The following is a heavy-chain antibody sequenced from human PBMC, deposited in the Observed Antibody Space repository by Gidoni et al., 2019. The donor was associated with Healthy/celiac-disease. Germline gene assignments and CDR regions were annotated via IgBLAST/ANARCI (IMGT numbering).Heavy chain of an antibody. CDR2: ISYDGSNK. CDR1: GFTFCSYA. J-gene: IGHJ6*02. V-gene: IGHV3-30*04. Sequence: QVQLVESGGGVVQPGRSLRLSCAASGFTFCSYAMHWVRQAPGKGLEWVAVISYDGSNKYYADSVKGRFTISRDNSKNTLYLQMNSLRAEDTAVYYCARERDDGMDVWGQGTTVTVSS. CDR3: ARERDDGMDV.